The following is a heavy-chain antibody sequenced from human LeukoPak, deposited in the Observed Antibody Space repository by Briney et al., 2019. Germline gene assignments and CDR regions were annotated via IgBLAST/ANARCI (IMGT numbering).Heavy chain of an antibody. V-gene: IGHV4-39*01. CDR3: ARLGGSSWYDFDY. J-gene: IGHJ4*02. CDR2: IYYSGST. D-gene: IGHD6-13*01. Sequence: SETLSLTCTVSGGSISSSSYYWGWIRQPPGKGLEWIGSIYYSGSTYYNPSLKSRVTISVDTSKNQFSLKLSSVTAADTAVYYCARLGGSSWYDFDYWGQGTLVTVSS. CDR1: GGSISSSSYY.